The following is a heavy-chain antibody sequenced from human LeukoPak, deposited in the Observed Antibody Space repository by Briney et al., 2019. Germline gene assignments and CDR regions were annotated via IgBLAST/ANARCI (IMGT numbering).Heavy chain of an antibody. V-gene: IGHV4-59*08. CDR1: GGSISSYY. J-gene: IGHJ4*02. Sequence: PSETLSLTCTVSGGSISSYYWSWIRQPPGKGLEWIGYIYYSGSTNYNPSLKSRVTISVDTSKNQFSLKLSSVTAADTAVYYCARVWGSGWHFDYWGQGTLVTVSS. CDR2: IYYSGST. CDR3: ARVWGSGWHFDY. D-gene: IGHD6-19*01.